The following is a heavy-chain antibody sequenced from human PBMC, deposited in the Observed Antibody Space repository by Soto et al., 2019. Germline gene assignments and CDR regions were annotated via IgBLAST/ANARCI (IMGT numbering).Heavy chain of an antibody. CDR1: GFTFSSYS. Sequence: EVQLMESGGGLVQPGVSLRLSCAASGFTFSSYSMNWVCQAPGKGLEWVSCITSGNTIYYADSVTGRFTISRDNAKKSLVLQMNRLSDEDKAVYYCARRDEYGNYCGQGTLVT. D-gene: IGHD4-17*01. CDR2: ITSGNTI. CDR3: ARRDEYGNY. V-gene: IGHV3-48*02. J-gene: IGHJ4*02.